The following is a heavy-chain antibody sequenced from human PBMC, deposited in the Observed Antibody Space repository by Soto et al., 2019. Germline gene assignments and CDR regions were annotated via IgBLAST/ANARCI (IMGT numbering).Heavy chain of an antibody. J-gene: IGHJ4*02. V-gene: IGHV4-39*01. CDR3: ARHERSSYDFWSGYYPSPYYFDH. CDR1: GGSISSSSYY. CDR2: IYYSGST. Sequence: PSETLSLTCTVSGGSISSSSYYWGWIRQPPGKGLEWIGSIYYSGSTYYNPSLKSRVTISVDTSKNQFSLKLSSVTAADTAVYYCARHERSSYDFWSGYYPSPYYFDHWGQGTLVTVSS. D-gene: IGHD3-3*01.